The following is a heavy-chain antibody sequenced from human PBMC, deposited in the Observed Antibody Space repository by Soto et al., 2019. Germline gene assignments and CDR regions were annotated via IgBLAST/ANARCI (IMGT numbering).Heavy chain of an antibody. CDR1: GGSISSYY. CDR2: IYYSGST. Sequence: QVQLQESGPGLVKPSETLSLTCTVSGGSISSYYWSWIRQPPGKGLEWIGYIYYSGSTNYNPSLKSRVTISVDTSKNQFSLKLSSVTAADTAVYYGARVARRAEWYFDLWGRGTLVTVSS. CDR3: ARVARRAEWYFDL. V-gene: IGHV4-59*01. J-gene: IGHJ2*01. D-gene: IGHD2-21*01.